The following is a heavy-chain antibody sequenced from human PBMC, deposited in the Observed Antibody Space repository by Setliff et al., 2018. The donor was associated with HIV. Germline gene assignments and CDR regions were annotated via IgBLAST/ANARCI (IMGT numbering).Heavy chain of an antibody. CDR3: VRDPYYYDSSGYYDY. J-gene: IGHJ4*02. CDR2: IYSGGST. CDR1: GFTFSSYA. D-gene: IGHD3-22*01. V-gene: IGHV3-53*01. Sequence: PGGSLRLSCAASGFTFSSYAMTWVRQAPGKGLECVSIIYSGGSTYYADSVKGRFTISRDRSKNTMFLQMNSLRAEDTAVYYCVRDPYYYDSSGYYDYWGQGTLVTVSS.